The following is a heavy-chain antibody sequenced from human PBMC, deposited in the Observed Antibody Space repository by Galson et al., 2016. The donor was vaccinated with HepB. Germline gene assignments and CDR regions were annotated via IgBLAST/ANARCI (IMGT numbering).Heavy chain of an antibody. CDR2: IDPSDSYT. CDR1: GFRFTSFW. J-gene: IGHJ4*02. Sequence: QSGAEVKKPGESLRISCKGSGFRFTSFWISWVRQMPGKGLEWMGRIDPSDSYTNFNPSFKGHVTISADKSISTAYLQWSSLKASDTAMYYCALEDQYGSGTVWWGQGTRVPVSS. D-gene: IGHD3-10*01. V-gene: IGHV5-10-1*01. CDR3: ALEDQYGSGTVW.